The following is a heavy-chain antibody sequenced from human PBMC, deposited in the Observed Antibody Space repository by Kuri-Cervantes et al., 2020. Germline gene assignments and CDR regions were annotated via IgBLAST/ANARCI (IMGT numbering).Heavy chain of an antibody. D-gene: IGHD1-1*01. V-gene: IGHV1-46*01. CDR3: ARGLEATNDDY. J-gene: IGHJ4*02. CDR2: INPSGGST. CDR1: GYTFTSYY. Sequence: ASVKVSCKASGYTFTSYYMHWVRQAPGQGLEWMGIINPSGGSTSYAQKLQGRVTMTTDTSTSTAYMELSSLRSEDTAVYYCARGLEATNDDYWGQGTLVTVSS.